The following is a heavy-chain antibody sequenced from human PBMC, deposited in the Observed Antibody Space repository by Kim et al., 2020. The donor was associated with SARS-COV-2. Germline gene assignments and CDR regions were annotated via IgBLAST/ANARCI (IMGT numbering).Heavy chain of an antibody. CDR2: ISWNSGSI. CDR3: AKADRQLGGDLPNY. J-gene: IGHJ4*02. V-gene: IGHV3-9*01. Sequence: GGSLRLSCAASGFTFDDYAMHWVRQAPGKGLEWVSGISWNSGSIGYADSVKGRFTISRDNAKNSLYLQMNSLRAEDTALYYCAKADRQLGGDLPNYWGQGTLVTVSS. CDR1: GFTFDDYA. D-gene: IGHD2-2*01.